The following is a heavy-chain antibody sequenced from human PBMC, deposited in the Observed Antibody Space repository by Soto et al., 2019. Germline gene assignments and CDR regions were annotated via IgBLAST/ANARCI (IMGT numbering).Heavy chain of an antibody. J-gene: IGHJ4*02. V-gene: IGHV4-4*02. Sequence: QVQLQESGPGLVKPSGTLSLTCAVSRGSISSSNWWSWVRQPPGKGLEWIGEIYHSGNTNYNPSLKSRVTMAVDKSRNQFSLKLSSVTAADTAVYYCARRWGEGRVDYWGQGTLVTVSS. CDR1: RGSISSSNW. D-gene: IGHD3-10*01. CDR3: ARRWGEGRVDY. CDR2: IYHSGNT.